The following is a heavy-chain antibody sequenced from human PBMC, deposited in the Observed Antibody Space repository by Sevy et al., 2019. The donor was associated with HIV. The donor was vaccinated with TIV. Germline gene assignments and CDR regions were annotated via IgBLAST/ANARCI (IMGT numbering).Heavy chain of an antibody. D-gene: IGHD6-13*01. V-gene: IGHV3-72*01. Sequence: GGSLRLSCVASGFTFSDHYMEWVRQAPGKGLEWVGRTRNKADGYTTEYAASGKGRFTISRDEFKNSLYVQMNSLKAEETAVYYCATHAGIAAAGRVFDYWGQGTLVTVSS. J-gene: IGHJ4*02. CDR1: GFTFSDHY. CDR3: ATHAGIAAAGRVFDY. CDR2: TRNKADGYTT.